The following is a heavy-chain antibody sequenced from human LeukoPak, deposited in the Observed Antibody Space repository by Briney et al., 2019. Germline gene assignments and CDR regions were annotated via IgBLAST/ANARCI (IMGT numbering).Heavy chain of an antibody. CDR2: INPNSGDT. D-gene: IGHD6-19*01. Sequence: ASVKVSCKASGYTFTGYYMHWVRQAPGQGLEWMGWINPNSGDTSYAQKFQGRVTMTRDTSISTAYMELSRLRSDDTAVYYCARLSSGWYEYYFDYWGQGTLATVSS. CDR1: GYTFTGYY. J-gene: IGHJ4*02. CDR3: ARLSSGWYEYYFDY. V-gene: IGHV1-2*02.